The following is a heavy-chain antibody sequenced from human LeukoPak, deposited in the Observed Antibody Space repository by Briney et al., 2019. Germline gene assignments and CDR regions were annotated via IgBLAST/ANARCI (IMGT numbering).Heavy chain of an antibody. Sequence: GGSLRLSCAASGFTVSSNYMSWVRQAPGKGLEWVSVIYSGGSTYYADSVKGRFTISRDNSKNTLYPQMNSLRAEDTAVYYCARDLGYYFAFDIWGQGTMVTVSS. CDR1: GFTVSSNY. V-gene: IGHV3-53*01. CDR2: IYSGGST. D-gene: IGHD3-22*01. J-gene: IGHJ3*02. CDR3: ARDLGYYFAFDI.